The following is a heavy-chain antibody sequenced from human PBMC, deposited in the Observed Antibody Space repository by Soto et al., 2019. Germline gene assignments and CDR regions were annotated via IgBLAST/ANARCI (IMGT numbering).Heavy chain of an antibody. D-gene: IGHD2-21*01. CDR1: GGTFTSNNW. Sequence: SSVMLRLTCAVSGGTFTSNNWWTWVRKPPGQGLEWIGEIYRTGSTNYHPSLKSRVTISLDKSENQFSLKVTSLTAADTATFFCARMKPQGPYYFDFWGHGALVSVSS. CDR2: IYRTGST. CDR3: ARMKPQGPYYFDF. J-gene: IGHJ4*01. V-gene: IGHV4-4*02.